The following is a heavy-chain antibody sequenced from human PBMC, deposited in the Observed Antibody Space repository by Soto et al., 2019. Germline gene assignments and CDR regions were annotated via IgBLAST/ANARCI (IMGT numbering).Heavy chain of an antibody. CDR2: IYYSGST. Sequence: QVQLQESGPGLVKPSETLSLTCTVSGGSISSYYWSWIRQPPGKGLEWIGYIYYSGSTNYNPSLKSRVTISVDTSKNQFSLKLCSVTAADTAVYYCARRYGGNIDYWGQGTLVTVSS. CDR3: ARRYGGNIDY. V-gene: IGHV4-59*01. J-gene: IGHJ4*02. CDR1: GGSISSYY. D-gene: IGHD3-16*01.